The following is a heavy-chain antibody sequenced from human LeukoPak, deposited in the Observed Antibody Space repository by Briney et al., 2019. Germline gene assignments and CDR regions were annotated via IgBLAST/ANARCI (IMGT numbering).Heavy chain of an antibody. D-gene: IGHD5-12*01. CDR1: NGSINSYF. CDR3: ARDYSGYDYYY. CDR2: IYDSGST. Sequence: PSETLSLTCTVSNGSINSYFWNWIRQSPGKGLEWIGLIYDSGSTYYNPSLKSRVTISVDTSKNQFSLKLSSVTAADTAVYYCARDYSGYDYYYWGQGTLVTVSS. J-gene: IGHJ4*02. V-gene: IGHV4-59*12.